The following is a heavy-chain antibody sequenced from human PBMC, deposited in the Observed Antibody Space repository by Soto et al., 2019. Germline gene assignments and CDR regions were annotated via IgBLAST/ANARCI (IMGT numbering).Heavy chain of an antibody. CDR1: GFSVSARGVG. CDR3: AHSPWGAAPDY. Sequence: GSGPTLVNPTQTLTLTCALSGFSVSARGVGVGWIRQPPGKALEWLAIIYWNDDKLYRPSLQSRLTITKDTSENQVVLTMTNMDPVDTATYYCAHSPWGAAPDYWGQGTPVTVSS. CDR2: IYWNDDK. V-gene: IGHV2-5*01. J-gene: IGHJ4*02. D-gene: IGHD3-16*01.